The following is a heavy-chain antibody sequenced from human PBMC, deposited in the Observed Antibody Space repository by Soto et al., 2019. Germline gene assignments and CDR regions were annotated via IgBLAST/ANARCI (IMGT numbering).Heavy chain of an antibody. J-gene: IGHJ4*02. Sequence: SETLSLTCTVSGGSVTNSSYYWVWIRHSPGKGLEWIGSVYYRGRSYSKSSVKSRVTISVDTSKNRFSLSLNSVTASDTAVYFCVSQRTTVPTQAYFDYWGPGALVTVSS. CDR1: GGSVTNSSYY. V-gene: IGHV4-39*01. D-gene: IGHD4-17*01. CDR2: VYYRGRS. CDR3: VSQRTTVPTQAYFDY.